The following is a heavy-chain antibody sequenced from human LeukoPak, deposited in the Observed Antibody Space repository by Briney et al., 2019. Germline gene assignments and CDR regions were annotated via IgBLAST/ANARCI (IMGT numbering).Heavy chain of an antibody. CDR1: GATFSSYA. J-gene: IGHJ4*02. D-gene: IGHD6-19*01. CDR2: IIPIFGTA. CDR3: ATRGSLAVAGQFDY. Sequence: ASVKVSCTASGATFSSYAISWVRQAPGQGLGWMGGIIPIFGTANYAQKFQGRVTITADESTSTAYMELSSLRSEDTAVYYCATRGSLAVAGQFDYWGQGTLVTVSS. V-gene: IGHV1-69*13.